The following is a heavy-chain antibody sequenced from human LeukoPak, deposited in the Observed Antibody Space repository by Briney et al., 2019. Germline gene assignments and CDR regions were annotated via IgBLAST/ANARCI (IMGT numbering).Heavy chain of an antibody. CDR2: INPNSGGT. CDR1: GYTFTGYY. Sequence: ASVKVSCKASGYTFTGYYMHWVRQAPGQGLEWMGWINPNSGGTNYAQKFQGRVTMTRDTSISTAYMELSRLRSDDTAVYYCAREGSAYGDYGAAWYWGQGTLVTVSS. V-gene: IGHV1-2*02. CDR3: AREGSAYGDYGAAWY. D-gene: IGHD4-17*01. J-gene: IGHJ4*02.